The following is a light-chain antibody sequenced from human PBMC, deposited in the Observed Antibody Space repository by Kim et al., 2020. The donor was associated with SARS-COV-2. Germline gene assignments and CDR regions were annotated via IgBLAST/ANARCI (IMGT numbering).Light chain of an antibody. V-gene: IGLV2-23*02. Sequence: GQSITISCTGTSSDVGSYNFVSWYQQYPGKVPKLMIYEVSKRPSGVSNRFSASKSGNTASLTISGLQAEDEADYYCCAYAGLSTWVFGGGTQLTVL. CDR1: SSDVGSYNF. CDR2: EVS. CDR3: CAYAGLSTWV. J-gene: IGLJ3*02.